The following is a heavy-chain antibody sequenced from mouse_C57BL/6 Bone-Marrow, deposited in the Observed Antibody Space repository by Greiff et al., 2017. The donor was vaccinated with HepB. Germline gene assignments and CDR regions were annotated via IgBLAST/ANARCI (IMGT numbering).Heavy chain of an antibody. CDR1: GFIFITHA. J-gene: IGHJ1*03. V-gene: IGHV10-3*01. CDR3: VRDYYGSSYGSFDV. D-gene: IGHD1-1*01. Sequence: GGGLVQPNGSLKLSCAVFGFIFITHAMHWVRQAPGKGLEWVARIRSKSSNYATYYVDSVKDRFTISRDDSQSMLYLQMNNLKTDDTAMYYCVRDYYGSSYGSFDVWGTGTTVTVSS. CDR2: IRSKSSNYAT.